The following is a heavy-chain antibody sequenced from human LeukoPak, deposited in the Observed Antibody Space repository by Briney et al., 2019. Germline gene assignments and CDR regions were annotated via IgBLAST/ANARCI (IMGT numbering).Heavy chain of an antibody. J-gene: IGHJ4*02. V-gene: IGHV1-2*02. D-gene: IGHD1-26*01. CDR3: ASSDSGSYCLGF. CDR2: INPSSGGT. CDR1: GHTFTGYY. Sequence: GASVKASCKASGHTFTGYYIHWVRQVPGQGLEWMGWINPSSGGTNDAQQFQGRVSMTWDTSITTAYMELRRLRSDDTAVYYCASSDSGSYCLGFWGQGTLVTVSA.